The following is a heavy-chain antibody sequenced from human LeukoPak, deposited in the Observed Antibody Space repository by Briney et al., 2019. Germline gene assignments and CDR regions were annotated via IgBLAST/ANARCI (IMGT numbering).Heavy chain of an antibody. CDR3: AKIFGDYGNYYMDV. J-gene: IGHJ6*03. V-gene: IGHV3-30*18. CDR1: GFTFSSYG. Sequence: GGSLRLSCAASGFTFSSYGMHGVRQAPGKGLEGVAVISYDGSNKYYADSVKGRFTISRDNSKNTLYLQMNSLRAEDTAVYYCAKIFGDYGNYYMDVWGKGTTVTVSS. D-gene: IGHD4-17*01. CDR2: ISYDGSNK.